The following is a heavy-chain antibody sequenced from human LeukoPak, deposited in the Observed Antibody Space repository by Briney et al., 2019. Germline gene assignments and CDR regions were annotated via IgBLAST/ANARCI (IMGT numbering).Heavy chain of an antibody. V-gene: IGHV4-34*01. D-gene: IGHD6-13*01. CDR1: GGSFSGYY. CDR2: INHSGST. Sequence: PSETLSLTCAVCGGSFSGYYWSWIRQPPRKGLEWIGEINHSGSTNYNPSLKSRVTISVDTSKNQFSLKLSSVTAADTAVYYCARGPLAAAGTLTYYYYGMDVWGQGTTVTVSS. CDR3: ARGPLAAAGTLTYYYYGMDV. J-gene: IGHJ6*02.